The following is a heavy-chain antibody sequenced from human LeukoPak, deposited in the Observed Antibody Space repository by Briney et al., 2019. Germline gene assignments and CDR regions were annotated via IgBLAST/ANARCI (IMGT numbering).Heavy chain of an antibody. D-gene: IGHD3-10*01. CDR1: GFTFSSYS. CDR3: ARGAPGYYGSGSVGQFDY. V-gene: IGHV3-48*01. J-gene: IGHJ4*02. CDR2: ISSSSSTI. Sequence: PGGSLRLSCTASGFTFSSYSMNWVRQAPGKGLEWVSYISSSSSTIYYSDSVKGRFTISRDNSKNTLYLQMNSLRADDTAVYYCARGAPGYYGSGSVGQFDYWGQGTLVTVSS.